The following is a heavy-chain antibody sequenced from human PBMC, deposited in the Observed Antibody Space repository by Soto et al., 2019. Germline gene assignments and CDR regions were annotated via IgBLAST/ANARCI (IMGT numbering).Heavy chain of an antibody. J-gene: IGHJ4*02. Sequence: EVQLLESGGGLVQPGGSLRLSCAVSGFTFSSHAMSWVRQAPGKGLECVSSITGSGDSTYYADSVKVRFTISRDKSKSKLYIPMNRLRADDTAIYYCATDLQCSGWLSAQTFDYWGKGTQVTVSP. CDR2: ITGSGDST. CDR1: GFTFSSHA. D-gene: IGHD6-19*01. CDR3: ATDLQCSGWLSAQTFDY. V-gene: IGHV3-23*01.